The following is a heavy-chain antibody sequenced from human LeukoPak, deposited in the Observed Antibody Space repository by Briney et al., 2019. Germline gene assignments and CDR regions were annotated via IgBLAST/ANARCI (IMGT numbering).Heavy chain of an antibody. Sequence: SETLSLTCTVSGGSISSYYWSWIRQPPGQGLEWIGYIYSSVSTNYNPSLKSRVTISVDTSKNQFSLKLSSVTAADTAVYYCARESLLYYFDYWGQGTLVTVSS. V-gene: IGHV4-59*01. J-gene: IGHJ4*02. CDR1: GGSISSYY. CDR3: ARESLLYYFDY. CDR2: IYSSVST.